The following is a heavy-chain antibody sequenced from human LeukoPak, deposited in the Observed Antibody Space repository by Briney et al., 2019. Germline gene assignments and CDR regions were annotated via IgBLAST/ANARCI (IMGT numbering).Heavy chain of an antibody. CDR1: GITFSRYS. D-gene: IGHD3-22*01. J-gene: IGHJ4*02. CDR3: ARDNCYDSSGYSDY. CDR2: ISSSSSTI. Sequence: GGSLRLSCAASGITFSRYSMNWVRQAPGKGLKWVSYISSSSSTIYYADSVKGRFIISRDNAKNSLYLQMNSLRAEDTAVYYCARDNCYDSSGYSDYCGQGTLVTVSS. V-gene: IGHV3-48*04.